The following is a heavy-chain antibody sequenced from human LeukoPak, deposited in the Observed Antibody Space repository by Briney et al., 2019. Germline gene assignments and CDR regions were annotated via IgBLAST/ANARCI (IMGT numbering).Heavy chain of an antibody. V-gene: IGHV3-7*01. CDR3: ARQTGIAAAGTWGYFMDV. J-gene: IGHJ6*03. D-gene: IGHD6-13*01. CDR1: GFTFSSYW. CDR2: IMQDGSEK. Sequence: GGSLRLSCAASGFTFSSYWMSWVRQAPGKGLEWVANIMQDGSEKYYVDSVKGRFTISRDNAKNSLYLQMNSLRAEDTAVYYCARQTGIAAAGTWGYFMDVWGKGTTVTVSS.